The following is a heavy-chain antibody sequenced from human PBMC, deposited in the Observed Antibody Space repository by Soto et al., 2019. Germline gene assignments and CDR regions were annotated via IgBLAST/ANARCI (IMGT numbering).Heavy chain of an antibody. D-gene: IGHD1-1*01. CDR1: GFTFSSYS. Sequence: GGSLRLSCAASGFTFSSYSMNWVRQAPGKGLEWVSYISSSSSTIYYADSVKGRFTISRDNAKNSLYLQMNSLRAEDTAVYYCARVATGTYYYYYMDVWGKGTTVTVSS. CDR2: ISSSSSTI. CDR3: ARVATGTYYYYYMDV. J-gene: IGHJ6*03. V-gene: IGHV3-48*04.